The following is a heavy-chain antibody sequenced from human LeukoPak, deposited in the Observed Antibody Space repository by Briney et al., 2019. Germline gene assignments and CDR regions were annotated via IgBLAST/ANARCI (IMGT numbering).Heavy chain of an antibody. D-gene: IGHD2-15*01. CDR1: GITFSNYA. CDR3: AKKSIWSGWSFDY. J-gene: IGHJ4*02. Sequence: PGGSLRLSCAASGITFSNYAMSWVRQAPGKGLEWVSGISASGEGTYYADSVKGRFTISRDNSKNTLYLQMNSLRAEDTALYYCAKKSIWSGWSFDYWGQGTLVTVSS. CDR2: ISASGEGT. V-gene: IGHV3-23*01.